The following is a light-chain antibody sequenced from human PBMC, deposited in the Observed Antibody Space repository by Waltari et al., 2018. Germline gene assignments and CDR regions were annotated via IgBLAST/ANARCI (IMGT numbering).Light chain of an antibody. V-gene: IGKV2-28*01. Sequence: DIVMTQSPLSLPVTPGAPASISCRSSQSLLYSDGFTYWDWSLQKPGQSPQLLIYMGSNRDSGVPDRFSGSGSDTDFTLKISRVEAEDVGVYYCMQALQTPLTFGEGTKVEIK. CDR1: QSLLYSDGFTY. CDR2: MGS. J-gene: IGKJ4*01. CDR3: MQALQTPLT.